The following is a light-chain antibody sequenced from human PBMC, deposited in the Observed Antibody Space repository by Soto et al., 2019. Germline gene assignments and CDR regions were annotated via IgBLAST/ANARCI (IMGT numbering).Light chain of an antibody. CDR1: QSISSW. CDR3: QQYNSYPWT. V-gene: IGKV1-5*01. Sequence: DIQMTQSPSTLSASVGDRVTITCRASQSISSWLAWYQQKQGKAPKLLIYDASSLESGVPSRFSGSGSGTEFTLTISSLQPDDFATYYCQQYNSYPWTFCQGTKVEIK. CDR2: DAS. J-gene: IGKJ1*01.